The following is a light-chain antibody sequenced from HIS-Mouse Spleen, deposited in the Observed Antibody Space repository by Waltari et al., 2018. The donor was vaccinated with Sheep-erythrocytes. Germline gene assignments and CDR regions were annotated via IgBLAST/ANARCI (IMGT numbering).Light chain of an antibody. V-gene: IGLV10-54*02. Sequence: QAGLTQPPSVSKGLRQTATLTCTGNSNIVGNQGAAWLQQHQGHPPKLLSYRNNNRPSGISERFSASRSGNTASLTITGLQPEDEADYYCSALDSSLGAYNVFGSGTKVTVL. J-gene: IGLJ6*01. CDR2: RNN. CDR1: SNIVGNQG. CDR3: SALDSSLGAYNV.